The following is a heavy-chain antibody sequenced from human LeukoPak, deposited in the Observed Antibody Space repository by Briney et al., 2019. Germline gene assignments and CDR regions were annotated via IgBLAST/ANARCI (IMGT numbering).Heavy chain of an antibody. CDR1: GGSISSYY. V-gene: IGHV4-59*01. J-gene: IGHJ3*02. D-gene: IGHD6-13*01. CDR3: ARGRDSSSGFDAFDI. Sequence: PSETLSLTCTVSGGSISSYYWSWIRQPPGKGLEWIGYIYYSGSTNYNPSLKSRVTTSVGTSKNQFSLKLSPVTAADTAVYYCARGRDSSSGFDAFDIWGQGTMVTVSS. CDR2: IYYSGST.